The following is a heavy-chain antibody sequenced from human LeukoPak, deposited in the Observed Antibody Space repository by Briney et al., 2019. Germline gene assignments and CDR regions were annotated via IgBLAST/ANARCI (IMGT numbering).Heavy chain of an antibody. Sequence: QSGGSLRLSCAASGFTFSSYGMHWVRQAPGKGLEWVAVIWYDGSNKYYADSVKGRFTISRDNSKNTLYLQMNSLRAEDTAVYYCARDSVGYYDFWSGYSYAFDYWGQGTLVTVSS. V-gene: IGHV3-33*01. CDR3: ARDSVGYYDFWSGYSYAFDY. CDR1: GFTFSSYG. CDR2: IWYDGSNK. J-gene: IGHJ4*02. D-gene: IGHD3-3*01.